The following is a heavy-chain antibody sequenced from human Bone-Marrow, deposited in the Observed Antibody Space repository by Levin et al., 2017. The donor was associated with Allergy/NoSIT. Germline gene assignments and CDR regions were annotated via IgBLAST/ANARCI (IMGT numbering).Heavy chain of an antibody. CDR1: GGSIRSDY. Sequence: SETLSLTCSVSGGSIRSDYWSWIRQTPAKGLEWIGYLYSGASTIYNPSLKSRVSISFDTSKNQFSLRLNSVTAADTALYYCAKSLGTSGMDVWGQGTTVTVSS. CDR3: AKSLGTSGMDV. D-gene: IGHD3-10*01. J-gene: IGHJ6*02. CDR2: LYSGAST. V-gene: IGHV4-59*08.